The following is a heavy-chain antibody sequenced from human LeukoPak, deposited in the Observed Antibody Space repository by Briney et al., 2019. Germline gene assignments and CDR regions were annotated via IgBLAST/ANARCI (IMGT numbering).Heavy chain of an antibody. J-gene: IGHJ4*02. Sequence: PSETLSLTCTVSGGSISSSSYYWGWIRQPPGKGLEWIGSIYYSGSTYYNPSLKSRVTISVDTSKNRFSLKLTSVTAADTAVYYCARRRAGTRPVDYWGQGTLVTVSS. CDR2: IYYSGST. CDR3: ARRRAGTRPVDY. D-gene: IGHD1-7*01. V-gene: IGHV4-39*07. CDR1: GGSISSSSYY.